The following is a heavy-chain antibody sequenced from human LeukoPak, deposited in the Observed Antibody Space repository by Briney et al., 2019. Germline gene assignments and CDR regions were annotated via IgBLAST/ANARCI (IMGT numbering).Heavy chain of an antibody. J-gene: IGHJ6*02. CDR3: ARHLGDGYYYYYGMDV. CDR1: GGSISSYY. CDR2: IYYSGST. Sequence: SETLSLTCTVSGGSISSYYWSWIRQPPGKGLEWVGYIYYSGSTNYNPSLKSRVTISVDTSKNQFSLKLSSVTAADTAVYYCARHLGDGYYYYYGMDVWGQGTTVTVSS. V-gene: IGHV4-59*08. D-gene: IGHD4-17*01.